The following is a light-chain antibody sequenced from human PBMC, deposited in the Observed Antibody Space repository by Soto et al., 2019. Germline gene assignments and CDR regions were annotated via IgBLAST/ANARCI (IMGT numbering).Light chain of an antibody. V-gene: IGKV3-20*01. J-gene: IGKJ3*01. CDR1: QSVSSNY. CDR2: GAS. Sequence: EIVLTQSPGTLSLSPGERVTISCRASQSVSSNYLAWYQQKPDQAPSLLIYGASSRATGIPETFRGSGSGTDFTLTISRLEPEEFAVYYCQQYGTSPITFGPGTKVDIK. CDR3: QQYGTSPIT.